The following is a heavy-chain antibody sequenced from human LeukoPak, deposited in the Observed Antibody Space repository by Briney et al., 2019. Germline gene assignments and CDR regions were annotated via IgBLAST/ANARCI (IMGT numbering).Heavy chain of an antibody. D-gene: IGHD3-3*01. CDR1: GGSFSGYY. J-gene: IGHJ6*02. Sequence: SETLSLTCAVYGGSFSGYYWSWIRQPPGKGLEWIGEINHGGSTNYNPSLKSRVTISVDTSKNQFSLKLSSVTAADTAVYYCARGPLTIFGVVRLYHYGMDVWGQGTTVTVS. CDR2: INHGGST. CDR3: ARGPLTIFGVVRLYHYGMDV. V-gene: IGHV4-34*01.